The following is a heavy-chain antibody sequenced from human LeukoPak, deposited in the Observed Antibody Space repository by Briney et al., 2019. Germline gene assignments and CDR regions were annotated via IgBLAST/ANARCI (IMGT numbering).Heavy chain of an antibody. Sequence: PSETLSLTCAVSGGSISSSNWWSWVRQPPGKGLEWIGEIYHSGSTNYNPSLKSRVTISVDKSKNQFSLKLSSVTAADTAVYYCARDSGNDYGDAHDFDYWGQGTLVTVSS. CDR3: ARDSGNDYGDAHDFDY. D-gene: IGHD4-17*01. J-gene: IGHJ4*02. CDR1: GGSISSSNW. CDR2: IYHSGST. V-gene: IGHV4-4*02.